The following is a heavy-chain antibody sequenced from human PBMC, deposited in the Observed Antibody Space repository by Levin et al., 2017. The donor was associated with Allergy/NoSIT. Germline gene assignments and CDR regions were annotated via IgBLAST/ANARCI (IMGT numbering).Heavy chain of an antibody. CDR1: GGTFSSYA. V-gene: IGHV1-69*04. D-gene: IGHD4-11*01. Sequence: GGSLRLSCKASGGTFSSYAISWVRQAPGQGLEWMGRIIPILGIANYAQKFQGRVTITADKSTSTAYMELSSLRSEDTAVYYCARDSNYGRFDYWGQGTLVTVSS. CDR3: ARDSNYGRFDY. J-gene: IGHJ4*02. CDR2: IIPILGIA.